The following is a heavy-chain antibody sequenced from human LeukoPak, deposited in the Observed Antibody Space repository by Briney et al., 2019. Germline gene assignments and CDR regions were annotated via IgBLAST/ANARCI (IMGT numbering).Heavy chain of an antibody. J-gene: IGHJ4*02. V-gene: IGHV4-59*01. Sequence: SSETLSLTCTVSGGSISSYYWSWIRQPPGKGLEWIGYIYYSGSTNYNPSLKSRVTISVDTSKNQFSLQLSSVTAADTAVYYCARAPLDYSMDYWGQGTLVTVS. CDR1: GGSISSYY. CDR3: ARAPLDYSMDY. CDR2: IYYSGST. D-gene: IGHD2-15*01.